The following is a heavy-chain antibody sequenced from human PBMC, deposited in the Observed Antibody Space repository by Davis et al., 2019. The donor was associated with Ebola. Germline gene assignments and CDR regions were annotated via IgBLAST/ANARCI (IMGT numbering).Heavy chain of an antibody. J-gene: IGHJ4*02. CDR1: GFTFSSYA. CDR3: VKGNMYYYGSGHPDYFEY. Sequence: GESLKISCAASGFTFSSYAMSWVRQAPGKGLQRISAISGSGDYTYYADSVKGRFTISRDNSKNTLHLQMSGLRAEDTAAYYCVKGNMYYYGSGHPDYFEYWGQGSLVTVSS. V-gene: IGHV3-23*01. D-gene: IGHD3-10*01. CDR2: ISGSGDYT.